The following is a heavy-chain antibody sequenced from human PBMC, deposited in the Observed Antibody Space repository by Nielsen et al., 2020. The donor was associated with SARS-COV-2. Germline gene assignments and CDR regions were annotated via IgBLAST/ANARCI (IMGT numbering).Heavy chain of an antibody. V-gene: IGHV3-21*01. CDR2: ISSSSSYI. J-gene: IGHJ6*03. CDR1: GFTFSSYS. D-gene: IGHD3-3*02. Sequence: GGSLRLSCAASGFTFSSYSMNWVRQAPGKGLEWVSSISSSSSYIYYADSVKGRFTISRDNAKNSLYLQMHSLRAEDTAVYYCARGLALDYYMDVWGKGTTVTVSS. CDR3: ARGLALDYYMDV.